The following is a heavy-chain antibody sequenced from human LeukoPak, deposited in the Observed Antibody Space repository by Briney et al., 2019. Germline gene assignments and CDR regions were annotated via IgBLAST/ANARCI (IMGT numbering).Heavy chain of an antibody. CDR3: ARTLQSYGHNYFDP. D-gene: IGHD5-18*01. J-gene: IGHJ5*02. Sequence: GESLKISCKGSGYSFTSYWIGWVRQMPGKGLEWVGIIYPGDSDTRYSPSFQGQVTISADKSISTVYLQWSSLKASDTAMYYCARTLQSYGHNYFDPWGQGTLVTVSS. V-gene: IGHV5-51*01. CDR2: IYPGDSDT. CDR1: GYSFTSYW.